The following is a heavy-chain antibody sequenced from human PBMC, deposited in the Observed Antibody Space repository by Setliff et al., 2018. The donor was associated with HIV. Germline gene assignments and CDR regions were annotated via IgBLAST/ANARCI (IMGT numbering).Heavy chain of an antibody. V-gene: IGHV5-51*01. CDR3: ARPSQHYYDSTGYYWRAFDI. D-gene: IGHD3-22*01. J-gene: IGHJ3*02. Sequence: GESLKISCKGSGYSFTSYWIGWVRQKPGKGLEWMGIIYPDDSDTRYSPSFQGQVTISADKSINTAYLQWSSLKASDTAMYYCARPSQHYYDSTGYYWRAFDIWGQGTMVTVSS. CDR2: IYPDDSDT. CDR1: GYSFTSYW.